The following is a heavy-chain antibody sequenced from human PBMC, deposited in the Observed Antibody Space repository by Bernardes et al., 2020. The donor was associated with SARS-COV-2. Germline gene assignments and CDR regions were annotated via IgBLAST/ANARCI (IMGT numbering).Heavy chain of an antibody. CDR3: ARIRSSSWPYYYYYGMDV. D-gene: IGHD6-13*01. CDR2: IFSNDEK. J-gene: IGHJ6*02. CDR1: GFSLSPARMG. V-gene: IGHV2-26*01. Sequence: SGTTLLKPTETLTLTCTVSGFSLSPARMGVSWIRQPPGKALEWLAHIFSNDEKSYSTSLKSRLTISKDTSKSQVVLTMTNMDPVDTATYYCARIRSSSWPYYYYYGMDVWGQGTTVTVSS.